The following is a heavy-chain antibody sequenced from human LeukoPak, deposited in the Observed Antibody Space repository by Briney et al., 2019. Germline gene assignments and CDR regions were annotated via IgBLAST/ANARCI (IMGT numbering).Heavy chain of an antibody. CDR2: ISGSGGST. CDR1: GFTFSSYA. Sequence: GGSLRLSCAASGFTFSSYAMSWVRQAPGKGLEWVSAISGSGGSTYYADSVKGRFTISRDNSKNTLYLQMNSLRAEDTAVYYCAKVPRHLGLPYSYFDYWGQGTLVTVSS. D-gene: IGHD3-16*01. CDR3: AKVPRHLGLPYSYFDY. J-gene: IGHJ4*02. V-gene: IGHV3-23*01.